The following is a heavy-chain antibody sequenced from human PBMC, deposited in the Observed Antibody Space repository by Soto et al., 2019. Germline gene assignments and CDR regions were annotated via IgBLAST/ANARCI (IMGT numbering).Heavy chain of an antibody. CDR3: DNWHRDESDGGYYPPKFDC. CDR2: IYWDDDK. CDR1: GVSLSTSAVG. V-gene: IGHV2-5*02. Sequence: SGPTLVNPTQTLTLTCTLSGVSLSTSAVGVGWIRQPPGKALEWLALIYWDDDKRYRPSLESRLNITQDTSKNQVVLRLANVDPANAGKDLYDNWHRDESDGGYYPPKFDCWAQRAL. D-gene: IGHD3-22*01. J-gene: IGHJ4*02.